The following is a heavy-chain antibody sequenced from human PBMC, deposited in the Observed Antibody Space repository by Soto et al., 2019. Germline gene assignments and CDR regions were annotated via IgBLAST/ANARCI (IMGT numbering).Heavy chain of an antibody. J-gene: IGHJ4*02. V-gene: IGHV1-18*01. D-gene: IGHD1-1*01. CDR3: ARARRRGELPQLEPGY. CDR1: GYTFTSYG. CDR2: ISAYNGNT. Sequence: GASVKVSCKASGYTFTSYGISWVRQAPGQGLEWMGWISAYNGNTNYAQKLQGRVTMTTDTSTSTAYMELRSLRSDDTAVYYCARARRRGELPQLEPGYWGQGTLVTVSA.